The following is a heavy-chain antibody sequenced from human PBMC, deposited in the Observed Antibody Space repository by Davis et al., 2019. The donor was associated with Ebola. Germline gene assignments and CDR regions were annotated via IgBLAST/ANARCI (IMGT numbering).Heavy chain of an antibody. D-gene: IGHD5-18*01. CDR1: GGSFSGYY. J-gene: IGHJ6*02. Sequence: PSETLSLTCAVYGGSFSGYYWSWIRQPPGKGLEWIGEINHSGSTNYNPSLKSRVTISVDTSKNQFSLKLSSVTAADTAVYYCARFNVDTAMVWGSGYYYYYGMDVWGQGTTVTVSS. CDR2: INHSGST. V-gene: IGHV4-34*01. CDR3: ARFNVDTAMVWGSGYYYYYGMDV.